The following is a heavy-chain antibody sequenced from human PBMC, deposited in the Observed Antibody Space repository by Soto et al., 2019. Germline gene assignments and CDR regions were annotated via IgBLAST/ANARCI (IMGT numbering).Heavy chain of an antibody. V-gene: IGHV4-34*01. Sequence: SETLSLTCAVYGGSFSGYYWSWIRQPPGKGLEWIGEINHSGSTNYNPSLKSRVTISVDTSKNQFSLKLSSVTAADTAVYYCASSGEPGIAVAGTDFWGQGTLVTVSS. CDR3: ASSGEPGIAVAGTDF. CDR1: GGSFSGYY. CDR2: INHSGST. D-gene: IGHD6-19*01. J-gene: IGHJ1*01.